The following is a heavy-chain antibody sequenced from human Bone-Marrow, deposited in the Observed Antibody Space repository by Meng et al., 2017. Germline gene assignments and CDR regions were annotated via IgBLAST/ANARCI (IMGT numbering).Heavy chain of an antibody. D-gene: IGHD2-21*01. CDR3: ARDRAYSSFDI. J-gene: IGHJ3*02. V-gene: IGHV3-7*01. CDR1: GFAFSNSW. CDR2: MNPDGSEK. Sequence: GESLKISCAASGFAFSNSWMNWARLAPGKGLEWVASMNPDGSEKYYVGSVKGRFTISRDNAKDSLYLQMNSLRAEDAAVYYCARDRAYSSFDIWGQGTMVTVSS.